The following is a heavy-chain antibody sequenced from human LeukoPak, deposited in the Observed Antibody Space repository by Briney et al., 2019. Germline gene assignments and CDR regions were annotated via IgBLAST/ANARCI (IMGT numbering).Heavy chain of an antibody. CDR3: ARAPPGYYDY. D-gene: IGHD3-22*01. CDR2: ISSNGVNT. Sequence: GGSLRLSCAASGFTFSGYDMRWVRQAPGKGLEYVSAISSNGVNTYYANSVKGRFTISRDNSKNTLYLQMGSLRAEDMAVYYCARAPPGYYDYWGQGTLVTVSS. CDR1: GFTFSGYD. J-gene: IGHJ4*02. V-gene: IGHV3-64*01.